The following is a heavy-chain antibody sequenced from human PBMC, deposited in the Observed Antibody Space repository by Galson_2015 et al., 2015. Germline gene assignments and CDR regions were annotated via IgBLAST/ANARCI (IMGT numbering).Heavy chain of an antibody. V-gene: IGHV3-7*05. CDR2: VNPDGSEK. CDR3: ARYIYGSGTSFY. Sequence: SLRLSCAASGFSFSSCRMSWVRQAPGKGLEWVANVNPDGSEKYYVDSVKGRFSISRDNAKNSLYLQMNSLRGEDTAVYYCARYIYGSGTSFYWGQGTLVTVSS. CDR1: GFSFSSCR. J-gene: IGHJ4*02. D-gene: IGHD3-10*01.